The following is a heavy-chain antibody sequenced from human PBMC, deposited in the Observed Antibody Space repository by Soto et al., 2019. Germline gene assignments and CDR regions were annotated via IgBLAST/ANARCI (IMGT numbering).Heavy chain of an antibody. CDR3: AKDSDSSGYYWYFDL. J-gene: IGHJ2*01. Sequence: EVQLVESGGGLVQPGRSLRLSCAASGFTFDDYAMHWVRQAPGKGLAWVSGISWNSGSIGYADSVKGRFTISRDNAKNSLYLQMNSLRAEDTALYYCAKDSDSSGYYWYFDLWGRGTLVTVSS. V-gene: IGHV3-9*01. CDR1: GFTFDDYA. D-gene: IGHD3-22*01. CDR2: ISWNSGSI.